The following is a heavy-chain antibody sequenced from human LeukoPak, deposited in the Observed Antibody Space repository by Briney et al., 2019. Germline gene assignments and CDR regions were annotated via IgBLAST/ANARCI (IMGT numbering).Heavy chain of an antibody. CDR3: ARDEKDYYGSGSYNY. CDR1: GFTFSSYW. D-gene: IGHD3-10*01. J-gene: IGHJ4*02. CDR2: IDNDGSTT. Sequence: PGGSLRLSCAASGFTFSSYWMHWVRQAPGKGLVWVSRIDNDGSTTAYADSVKGRFTISRDNAKDTLYLQMNSLRAEDTAVYYCARDEKDYYGSGSYNYWGQGILVTVSS. V-gene: IGHV3-74*01.